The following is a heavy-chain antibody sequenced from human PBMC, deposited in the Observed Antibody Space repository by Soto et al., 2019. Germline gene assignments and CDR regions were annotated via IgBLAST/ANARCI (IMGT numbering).Heavy chain of an antibody. CDR1: GFTFNNYG. CDR3: ARRIPFYFDS. J-gene: IGHJ4*02. V-gene: IGHV3-23*01. Sequence: PVGSLRLSCAASGFTFNNYGMSWVRQAPGKGLEWVSTLLVSGPFYSDSVKGRFTLSRDNSRNTLYWQMNRLTADDSAVYYCARRIPFYFDSWGQGTLVTVSS. CDR2: LLVSGP. D-gene: IGHD2-21*01.